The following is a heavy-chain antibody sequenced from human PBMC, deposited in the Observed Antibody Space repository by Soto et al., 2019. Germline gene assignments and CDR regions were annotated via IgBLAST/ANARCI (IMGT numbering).Heavy chain of an antibody. V-gene: IGHV3-30*18. CDR2: ISYDGINK. CDR3: AKSVYNWNDGFFDY. D-gene: IGHD1-1*01. CDR1: GFIFSSYG. Sequence: QVQLVESGGGVVQPGRSLRLSCAASGFIFSSYGMHWVGQAPGKGLEWVAVISYDGINKYYSDSVKGRFTISRDNSKNTLYLQMNSLRAEDTAVYYCAKSVYNWNDGFFDYWGQGTLVTVSS. J-gene: IGHJ4*02.